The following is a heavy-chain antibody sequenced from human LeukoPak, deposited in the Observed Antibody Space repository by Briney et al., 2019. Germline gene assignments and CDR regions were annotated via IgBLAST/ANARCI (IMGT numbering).Heavy chain of an antibody. Sequence: SETLSLTCAVSGGSISSGGYSWSWIRQPPGKGLEWIGYIYHSGSTYYNPSLKSRVTISVDRSKNQFSLKLSSVTAADTAVYYCARESNYCDSNWFDPWGQGTLVTVSS. CDR1: GGSISSGGYS. V-gene: IGHV4-30-2*01. J-gene: IGHJ5*02. CDR3: ARESNYCDSNWFDP. CDR2: IYHSGST. D-gene: IGHD3-22*01.